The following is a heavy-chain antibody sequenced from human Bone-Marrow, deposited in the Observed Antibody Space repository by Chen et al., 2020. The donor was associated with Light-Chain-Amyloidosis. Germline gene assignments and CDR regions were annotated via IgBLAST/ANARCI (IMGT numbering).Heavy chain of an antibody. Sequence: EVQLVESGGGLLQRGGSLRLSCAAAGFAFSSYAMSWVRQAPGKGVEWVSTISGSGDSGYYGDSVKGRLTISRDNSKNALFLQMNSLXXXXTAVYYCAKDISYDDILPGYPADAFDIWGQGTMVTVSS. CDR3: AKDISYDDILPGYPADAFDI. D-gene: IGHD3-9*01. CDR1: GFAFSSYA. J-gene: IGHJ3*02. CDR2: ISGSGDSG. V-gene: IGHV3-23*04.